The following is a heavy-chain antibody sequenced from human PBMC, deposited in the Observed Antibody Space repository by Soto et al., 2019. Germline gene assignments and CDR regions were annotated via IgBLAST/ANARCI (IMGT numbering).Heavy chain of an antibody. Sequence: GDTLKISSKGFGYNFATYCIAWVRQMPGKGLQYMGSIYPGDYAFRYSPSFKGQVTFSADKSISTDYMQWSSLKASDTAMYYCARHGFYGDYASNYFDPWGQGTLVTVSS. V-gene: IGHV5-51*01. CDR2: IYPGDYAF. CDR3: ARHGFYGDYASNYFDP. CDR1: GYNFATYC. J-gene: IGHJ5*02. D-gene: IGHD4-17*01.